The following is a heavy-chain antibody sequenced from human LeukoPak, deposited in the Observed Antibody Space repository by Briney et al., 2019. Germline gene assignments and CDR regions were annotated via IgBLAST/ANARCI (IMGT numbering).Heavy chain of an antibody. V-gene: IGHV4-38-2*02. D-gene: IGHD3-3*02. J-gene: IGHJ4*02. CDR2: IHHSGST. CDR3: ARTPISGASYFVY. Sequence: SETLSLTCTVSGYSISSGYYWSWIRQPPGNGLEWIGSIHHSGSTYYNPSLKSRVTISVDTSKNQFSLKLSSLTAADTAVYYCARTPISGASYFVYWGQCTLVTVSS. CDR1: GYSISSGYY.